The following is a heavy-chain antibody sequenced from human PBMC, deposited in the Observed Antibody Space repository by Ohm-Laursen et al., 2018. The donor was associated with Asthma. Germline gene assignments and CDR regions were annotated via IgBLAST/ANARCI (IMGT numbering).Heavy chain of an antibody. CDR1: GITFSDSY. D-gene: IGHD6-6*01. J-gene: IGHJ6*02. CDR3: AAAVSSSYSSSSGYYGMDV. Sequence: SLRLSCAASGITFSDSYMTWIRQAPGKGLEWISYISASAGTMYYADSVKGRFTISRDNAKKSLFLHMSSLRAEDTAVYYCAAAVSSSYSSSSGYYGMDVWGQGTTVTVSS. CDR2: ISASAGTM. V-gene: IGHV3-11*01.